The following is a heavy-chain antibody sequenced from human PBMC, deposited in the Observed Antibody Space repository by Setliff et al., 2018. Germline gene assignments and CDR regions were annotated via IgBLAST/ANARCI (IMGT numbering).Heavy chain of an antibody. CDR2: ISAYNGNT. CDR1: GYSFTIYG. J-gene: IGHJ1*01. D-gene: IGHD2-21*02. V-gene: IGHV1-18*01. Sequence: ASVKVSCKASGYSFTIYGISWVRQAPGQGLEWMGWISAYNGNTNYAQKLQGRVTMTTDTSTRTAYMELRSLRPDDTAVYYCARAYCGGDCYNRQLEYFQHWGQGTLVNVPS. CDR3: ARAYCGGDCYNRQLEYFQH.